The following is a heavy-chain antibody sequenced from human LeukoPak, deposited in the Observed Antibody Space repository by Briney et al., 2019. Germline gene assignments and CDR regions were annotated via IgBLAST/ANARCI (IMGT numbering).Heavy chain of an antibody. J-gene: IGHJ3*02. CDR3: ANCGGVAGSYAFDI. CDR2: TYYRSKWYN. CDR1: GDSVSSNSAA. Sequence: SQTLSLTCDISGDSVSSNSAAWNWIRQSPSRGPEWLGRTYYRSKWYNHYAVSVKSRITINPDTSKNQFSLQLNSVTPEDTAVYYCANCGGVAGSYAFDIWGQGTMVTVSS. D-gene: IGHD6-19*01. V-gene: IGHV6-1*01.